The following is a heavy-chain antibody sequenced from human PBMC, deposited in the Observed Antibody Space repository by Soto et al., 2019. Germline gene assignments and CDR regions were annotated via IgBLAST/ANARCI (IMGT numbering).Heavy chain of an antibody. V-gene: IGHV1-69*02. CDR1: GGTFSSYT. CDR2: IIPILGIA. J-gene: IGHJ4*02. CDR3: AREVEYSSTHPIDY. D-gene: IGHD6-6*01. Sequence: GASVKVSCKASGGTFSSYTISWVRQAPGQGLEWMGRIIPILGIANYAQKFQGRVTITADKSTSTAYMELSSLRSEDTAVYYCAREVEYSSTHPIDYWGQGTLVTVSS.